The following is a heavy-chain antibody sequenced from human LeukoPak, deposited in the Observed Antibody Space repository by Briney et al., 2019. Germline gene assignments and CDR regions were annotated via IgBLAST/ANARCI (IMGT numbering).Heavy chain of an antibody. CDR3: GRYNWGCGPDY. J-gene: IGHJ4*02. V-gene: IGHV3-74*01. Sequence: PGGSLRLSCAASGFTFSSYWMHWVRQAPGKGPVWVSRINSDWSYTSYADSVKGRFTISRDHAKNTLYLQMNSLRAEDTAVYYCGRYNWGCGPDYWGQGTLVTVSS. D-gene: IGHD7-27*01. CDR1: GFTFSSYW. CDR2: INSDWSYT.